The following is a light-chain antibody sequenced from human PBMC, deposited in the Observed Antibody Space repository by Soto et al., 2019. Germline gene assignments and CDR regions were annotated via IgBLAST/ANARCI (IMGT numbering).Light chain of an antibody. Sequence: DIQMTQSPSTLSGSVGDRVTITCRASQTISSWLAWYQQKPGKAPKLLIYKASTLKSGVPSRFSGRGSGTEFTLTISSLQPDDFATDYCQHCTSYSEAFGQGTKVELK. CDR3: QHCTSYSEA. CDR2: KAS. V-gene: IGKV1-5*03. J-gene: IGKJ1*01. CDR1: QTISSW.